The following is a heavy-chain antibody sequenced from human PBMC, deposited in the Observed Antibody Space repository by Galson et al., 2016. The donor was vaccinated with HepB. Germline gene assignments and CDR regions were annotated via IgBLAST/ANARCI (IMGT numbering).Heavy chain of an antibody. CDR2: INAGTGNI. CDR1: GYNFTTYV. V-gene: IGHV1-3*01. Sequence: SVKVSCKASGYNFTTYVLHWVRQAPGQRLEWMGRINAGTGNIKYSQKFQVRVTITRDTSASTVYMELSSLRSEDTAVYYCAREGGADCGGACYSWAFDLWGRGTLVTVSS. D-gene: IGHD2-21*02. J-gene: IGHJ2*01. CDR3: AREGGADCGGACYSWAFDL.